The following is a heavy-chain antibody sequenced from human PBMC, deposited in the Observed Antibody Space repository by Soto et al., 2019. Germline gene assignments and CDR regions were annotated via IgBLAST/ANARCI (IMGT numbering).Heavy chain of an antibody. CDR3: ARAYYYDSSGPIFYGMDV. J-gene: IGHJ6*02. CDR2: LAYSGST. D-gene: IGHD3-22*01. CDR1: GVSIISGGYY. Sequence: SETLSHTCTVSGVSIISGGYYSSWILQHPGKGLERIGYLAYSGSTYYNPSLKSRVTVSVDTSKNQFSLKLSSVTAADTAVYYCARAYYYDSSGPIFYGMDVWGQGITVTVSS. V-gene: IGHV4-31*03.